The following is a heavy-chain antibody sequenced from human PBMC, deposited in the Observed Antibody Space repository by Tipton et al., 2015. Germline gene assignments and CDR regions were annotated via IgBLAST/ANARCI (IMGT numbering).Heavy chain of an antibody. D-gene: IGHD3/OR15-3a*01. V-gene: IGHV4-34*01. CDR1: GYSISSDYY. J-gene: IGHJ4*02. Sequence: TLSLTCDVSGYSISSDYYWSWIRQSPGKGLEWIGEINHGGSTNYNPSLKSRVTISVDTSKNQFSLKLNSVTAADTAVYYCARGDWIIWGQGTLVTVSS. CDR2: INHGGST. CDR3: ARGDWII.